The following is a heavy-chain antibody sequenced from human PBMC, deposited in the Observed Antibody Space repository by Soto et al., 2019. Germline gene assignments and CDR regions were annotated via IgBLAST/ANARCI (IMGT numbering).Heavy chain of an antibody. D-gene: IGHD4-17*01. J-gene: IGHJ4*02. CDR1: GFTFSSYG. V-gene: IGHV3-33*01. CDR2: IWYDGSNK. CDR3: TRYGDYWNDY. Sequence: TGGSLRLSCAASGFTFSSYGMHWVRQAPGKGLEWVAVIWYDGSNKFYADSVKGRFTISRDNSKNTLYLQMNSLRAEDTAVHYRTRYGDYWNDYWGQGTLVTVSS.